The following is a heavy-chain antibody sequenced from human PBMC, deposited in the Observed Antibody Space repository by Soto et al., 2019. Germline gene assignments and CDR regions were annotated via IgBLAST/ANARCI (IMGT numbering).Heavy chain of an antibody. D-gene: IGHD6-19*01. V-gene: IGHV3-33*01. CDR3: ARDPFSSGWYEDAFDI. CDR1: GFTFSSYG. J-gene: IGHJ3*02. Sequence: GGSLRLSCAASGFTFSSYGMHWVRQAPGKGLEWVAVIWYDGSNKYYADSVKGRFTISRDNSKNTLYLQMNSLRAEDTAVYYCARDPFSSGWYEDAFDIWGQGTMVTVSS. CDR2: IWYDGSNK.